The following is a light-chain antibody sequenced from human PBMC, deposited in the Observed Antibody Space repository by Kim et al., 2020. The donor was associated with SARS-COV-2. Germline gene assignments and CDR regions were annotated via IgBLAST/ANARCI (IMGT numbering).Light chain of an antibody. CDR3: QQYYGAPPYT. CDR2: WAS. Sequence: IVMTQSPDSLEVSLGERATINCKSSQSILDSSKNRNYLAWFQQKPGQPPKLLIYWASSRESGVPDRFSGSGSGTDFTLTISSLQAEDVAFYYCQQYYGAPPYTFGQGTKLEI. V-gene: IGKV4-1*01. CDR1: QSILDSSKNRNY. J-gene: IGKJ2*01.